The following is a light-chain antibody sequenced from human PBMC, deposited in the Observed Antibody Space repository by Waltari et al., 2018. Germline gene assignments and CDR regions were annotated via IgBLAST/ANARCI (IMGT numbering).Light chain of an antibody. CDR3: SSYGGSNNFAV. V-gene: IGLV2-8*01. Sequence: QSALTQPPSASGSLGHSVTISCTGSSSDVGAYHYVSWYQQHPGKVPKLIIYDVNQRPSGVPHRFSGSKSGNTASLTVSGLQADDEADYYCSSYGGSNNFAVFGGGTKLTVL. J-gene: IGLJ2*01. CDR2: DVN. CDR1: SSDVGAYHY.